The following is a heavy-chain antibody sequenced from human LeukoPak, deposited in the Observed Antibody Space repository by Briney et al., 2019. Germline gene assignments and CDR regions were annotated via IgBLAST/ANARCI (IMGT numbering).Heavy chain of an antibody. CDR3: AKHEGSYYDKSGYTFDF. CDR1: IGSVNSGVYY. Sequence: SSETLSLTCTVSIGSVNSGVYYWGRIRQPPGKGLEWIGSIHSSGNTYYNPSLKSRVTISVDTSKNHFSLKLSSVTAADRAVYYCAKHEGSYYDKSGYTFDFWGQGTLVTVSS. CDR2: IHSSGNT. J-gene: IGHJ4*02. V-gene: IGHV4-39*01. D-gene: IGHD3-22*01.